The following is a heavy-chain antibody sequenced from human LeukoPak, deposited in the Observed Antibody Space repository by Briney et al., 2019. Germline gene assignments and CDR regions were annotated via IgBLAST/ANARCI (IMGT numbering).Heavy chain of an antibody. Sequence: WGSLRLSCAASGFAFSNAWMSWVRQAPGKGLEWVGRIRSTSSGGTTEYAAPLKGRFTISRDDSKNTLYLQMNSLTTEDTAVYYCTTYDYKIDYWGQGTLVTVSS. V-gene: IGHV3-15*01. D-gene: IGHD4-4*01. CDR2: IRSTSSGGTT. CDR1: GFAFSNAW. CDR3: TTYDYKIDY. J-gene: IGHJ4*02.